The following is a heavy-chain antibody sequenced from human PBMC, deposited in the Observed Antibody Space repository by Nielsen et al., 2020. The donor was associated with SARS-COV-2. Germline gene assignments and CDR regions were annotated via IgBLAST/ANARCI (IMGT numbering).Heavy chain of an antibody. CDR3: ARERDSGSYG. V-gene: IGHV3-74*01. J-gene: IGHJ4*02. CDR1: GFILSNHW. CDR2: INNDGSSA. D-gene: IGHD1-26*01. Sequence: GSLRLSCAASGFILSNHWMHWVRQAPGKGLVWVSYINNDGSSATYADSVKGRFTISRDNAKNTLYLQMNSLRAEDTAVYYCARERDSGSYGWGQGTLVTVSS.